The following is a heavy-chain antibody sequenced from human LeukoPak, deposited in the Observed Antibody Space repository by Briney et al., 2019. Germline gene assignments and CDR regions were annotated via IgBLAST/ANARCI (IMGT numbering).Heavy chain of an antibody. CDR1: GFTFSSHA. V-gene: IGHV3-23*01. J-gene: IGHJ4*02. Sequence: GGSLRLSCAASGFTFSSHAMTWVRQAPGKGLEWVSTISSSGGTTYYADSVKGRFTISRDNSKNTLYLQMNSLRAEDTALYYCAKSPRGSRIDYWGQGTLVTVSS. D-gene: IGHD3-10*01. CDR3: AKSPRGSRIDY. CDR2: ISSSGGTT.